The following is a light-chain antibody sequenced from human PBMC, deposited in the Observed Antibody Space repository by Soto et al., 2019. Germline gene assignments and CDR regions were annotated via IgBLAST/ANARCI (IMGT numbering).Light chain of an antibody. CDR3: QQRSSWPPALS. J-gene: IGKJ4*01. Sequence: EIVMTQSPATLSVSPGERATLSCMASQSVRSFLAWYQQKPGQAPRLLIYDASNRATGVPGRFSGSGSGTDFTLTISSLEPEDFAVYYCQQRSSWPPALSFGGGTKVDIK. CDR2: DAS. CDR1: QSVRSF. V-gene: IGKV3-11*01.